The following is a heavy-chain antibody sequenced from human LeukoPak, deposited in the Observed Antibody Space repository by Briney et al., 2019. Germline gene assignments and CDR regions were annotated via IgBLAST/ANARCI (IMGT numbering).Heavy chain of an antibody. Sequence: GGSLRLSCAASGFSFISYGMHWVRQAPGKGLEWVGVISDDGRNKKYADSVKGRFTISRDNSKDTLYLQMNSLRDEDTAVYYCARDYGDYAVFDYWGQGTLVTVSS. CDR1: GFSFISYG. CDR3: ARDYGDYAVFDY. V-gene: IGHV3-30*03. CDR2: ISDDGRNK. D-gene: IGHD4-17*01. J-gene: IGHJ4*02.